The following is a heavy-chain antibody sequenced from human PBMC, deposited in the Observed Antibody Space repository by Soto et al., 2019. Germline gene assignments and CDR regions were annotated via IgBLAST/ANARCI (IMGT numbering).Heavy chain of an antibody. CDR2: IYHSGST. CDR1: GGSISSGGYS. V-gene: IGHV4-30-2*01. D-gene: IGHD2-15*01. J-gene: IGHJ4*02. CDR3: ARTPDY. Sequence: SETLSLTCAVAGGSISSGGYSWSWIRQPPGKGLEWIGYIYHSGSTYYNPSLKSRVTISVDRSENQFSLKLSSVTAADTAVYYCARTPDYWGQGTLVTVSS.